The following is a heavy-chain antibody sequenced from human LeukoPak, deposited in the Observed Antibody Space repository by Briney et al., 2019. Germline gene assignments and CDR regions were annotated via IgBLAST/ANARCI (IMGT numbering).Heavy chain of an antibody. V-gene: IGHV3-49*04. J-gene: IGHJ5*02. CDR3: SKSLTTAWYGWLDP. Sequence: GGSLRLSCIGSGFTFDDYTINWVRQAPGKGLQWVGFIRNKAYGGTTEYDASVKGRLIISRDDSKSIAFLQLNSLKTEDTGIYYCSKSLTTAWYGWLDPWGQGTLVTVSS. CDR1: GFTFDDYT. CDR2: IRNKAYGGTT. D-gene: IGHD1-1*01.